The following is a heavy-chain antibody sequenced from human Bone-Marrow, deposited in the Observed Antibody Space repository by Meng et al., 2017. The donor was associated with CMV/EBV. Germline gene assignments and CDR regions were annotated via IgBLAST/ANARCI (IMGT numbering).Heavy chain of an antibody. CDR2: IIPILGIA. V-gene: IGHV1-69*10. CDR3: ARDHRCSSTSCDDFDI. Sequence: SVKVSCKASGGTFSSYAISWVRQAPGQGLEWMGGIIPILGIANYAQKFQDRVTITADKSTSTAYMELSSLRSEDTAVYYCARDHRCSSTSCDDFDIWGQGTMVTVSS. D-gene: IGHD2-2*01. J-gene: IGHJ3*02. CDR1: GGTFSSYA.